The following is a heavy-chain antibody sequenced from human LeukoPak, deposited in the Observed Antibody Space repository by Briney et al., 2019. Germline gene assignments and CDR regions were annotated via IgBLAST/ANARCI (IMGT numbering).Heavy chain of an antibody. CDR2: ISGSGGST. V-gene: IGHV3-23*01. J-gene: IGHJ4*02. D-gene: IGHD6-19*01. CDR1: GFTFSSYA. CDR3: ATDLSSGWYFDY. Sequence: GGSLRLSCAASGFTFSSYAMSWVRQAPGKGLEWVSAISGSGGSTYYADSVKGRFTTSRDNSKNTLYLQMNSLRAEDTAVYYCATDLSSGWYFDYWGQGTLVTVSS.